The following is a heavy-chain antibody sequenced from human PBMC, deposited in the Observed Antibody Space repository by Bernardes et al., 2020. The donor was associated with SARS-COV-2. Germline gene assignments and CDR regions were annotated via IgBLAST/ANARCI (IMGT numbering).Heavy chain of an antibody. CDR1: GFTFSDYW. D-gene: IGHD2-21*01. CDR2: IKHDGSER. CDR3: ARDDSHVVGSTAGWFDS. J-gene: IGHJ5*01. V-gene: IGHV3-7*01. Sequence: GGSLRLSCAVSGFTFSDYWLSWVRQAPGKGLEWVANIKHDGSERYYADSVKGRFTISRDNAKTSLYLKMDSLRAGDTAVYYCARDDSHVVGSTAGWFDSWGQGTLVTVSS.